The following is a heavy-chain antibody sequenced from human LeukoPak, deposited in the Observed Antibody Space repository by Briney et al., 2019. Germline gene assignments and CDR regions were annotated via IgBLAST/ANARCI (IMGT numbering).Heavy chain of an antibody. D-gene: IGHD5-18*01. V-gene: IGHV5-51*01. Sequence: GESLKISCKCSGYSFTSYWIGWVRQMPGKGLEWMGIIYPQKSDARYTPSCQSPITISAIKSNRTASLQWSSQNASDTAMSYSARRQQLRGDGMDVWGQGNTVTVSS. CDR3: ARRQQLRGDGMDV. CDR1: GYSFTSYW. CDR2: IYPQKSDA. J-gene: IGHJ6*02.